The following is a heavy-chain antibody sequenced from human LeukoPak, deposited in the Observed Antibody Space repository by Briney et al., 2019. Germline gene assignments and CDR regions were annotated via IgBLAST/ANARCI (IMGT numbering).Heavy chain of an antibody. D-gene: IGHD2-15*01. CDR2: IYYIGST. V-gene: IGHV4-30-4*08. Sequence: SQTLSLTCTVSGGSINSGDYCWSWIRQPPGKGLEWIGYIYYIGSTYYKPSLMSRVTMSLDTSKNQFSLKLSSVTAADTAVYYCARALGYCSSSRCYSLDYWGQGTLVTVSS. CDR1: GGSINSGDYC. CDR3: ARALGYCSSSRCYSLDY. J-gene: IGHJ4*02.